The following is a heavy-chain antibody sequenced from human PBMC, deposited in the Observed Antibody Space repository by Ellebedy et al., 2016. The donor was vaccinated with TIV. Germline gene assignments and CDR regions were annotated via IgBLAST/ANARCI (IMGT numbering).Heavy chain of an antibody. CDR3: VTWGQSYGR. CDR2: INPDGSAE. D-gene: IGHD3-16*01. J-gene: IGHJ4*02. CDR1: AFIISGDC. Sequence: PGGPLRLSCAASAFIISGDCMSWVRQAPGKGLEWVAYINPDGSAEYYVDSVKGRFTISRDNAKRSLFLQMNSRSVDDKAVYYCVTWGQSYGRWGQGSLVTISS. V-gene: IGHV3-7*03.